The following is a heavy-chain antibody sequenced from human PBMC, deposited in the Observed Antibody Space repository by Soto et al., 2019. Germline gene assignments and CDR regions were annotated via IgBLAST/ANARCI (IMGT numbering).Heavy chain of an antibody. CDR1: GYIFTSYG. CDR2: ISAHNGNT. J-gene: IGHJ4*02. Sequence: QAHLVQSGPEVKKPGASVKVSCKGSGYIFTSYGIAWVRQAPGQGLEWMGWISAHNGNTEYAQKFQGRVTVTRDTSTSTAYLELRSLRSHATALYYCASGRDGDYWGQGALVTVSS. D-gene: IGHD1-1*01. CDR3: ASGRDGDY. V-gene: IGHV1-18*01.